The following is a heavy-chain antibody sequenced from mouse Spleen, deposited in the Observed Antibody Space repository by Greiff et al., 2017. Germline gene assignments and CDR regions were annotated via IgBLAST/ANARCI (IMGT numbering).Heavy chain of an antibody. J-gene: IGHJ2*01. Sequence: EVQGVESGGGLVKPGGSLKLSCAASGFTFSDYGMHWVRQAPEKGLEWVAYISTGSSTIYYADTVKGRFTISRDNAKNTLFLQMTSLRSEDTAMYYCARGGVYYYGSSLDYWGQGTTLTVSS. CDR2: ISTGSSTI. D-gene: IGHD1-1*01. V-gene: IGHV5-17*01. CDR1: GFTFSDYG. CDR3: ARGGVYYYGSSLDY.